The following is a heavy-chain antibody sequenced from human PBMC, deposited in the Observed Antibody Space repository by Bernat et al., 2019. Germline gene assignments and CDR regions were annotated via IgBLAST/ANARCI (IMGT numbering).Heavy chain of an antibody. D-gene: IGHD4-17*01. CDR1: GFTFSSYS. J-gene: IGHJ6*03. CDR2: ISSSSSTI. Sequence: EVQLVESGGGLVQPGGSLRLSCAASGFTFSSYSMNWVRQAPGKGLEWVSYISSSSSTIYYADSVKGRFTISRDNAKNALYLQMNSLRDEDTVVYYCARDAYGDYYMDVWGKGTTVTVSS. V-gene: IGHV3-48*02. CDR3: ARDAYGDYYMDV.